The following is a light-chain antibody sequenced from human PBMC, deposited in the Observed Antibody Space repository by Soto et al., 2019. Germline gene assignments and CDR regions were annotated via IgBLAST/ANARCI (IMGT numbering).Light chain of an antibody. V-gene: IGKV3-15*01. Sequence: EIVMTQSPATLSVSPGERATLSCRASQSVSSDLAWYHQKPGQAPRLLIYGASTRATGIPARFSGSGSGTEFTLTINSLQPEDFATYYCLQYNTYPFTFGPGTTVDIK. CDR2: GAS. CDR3: LQYNTYPFT. J-gene: IGKJ3*01. CDR1: QSVSSD.